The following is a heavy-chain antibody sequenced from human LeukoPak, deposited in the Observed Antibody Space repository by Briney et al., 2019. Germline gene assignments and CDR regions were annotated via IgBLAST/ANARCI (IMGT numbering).Heavy chain of an antibody. J-gene: IGHJ4*02. Sequence: GGSLRLSCAVSGFTFHDYAIHWVRQAPGKGLEWLSLITWDGSVTHYADSVKGRFTVSRDNGRNSLYLQMSSLRPEDTALYYCAKDRLGYTYGHIDYWGQGTLVTVSS. CDR3: AKDRLGYTYGHIDY. CDR2: ITWDGSVT. D-gene: IGHD5-18*01. CDR1: GFTFHDYA. V-gene: IGHV3-43D*03.